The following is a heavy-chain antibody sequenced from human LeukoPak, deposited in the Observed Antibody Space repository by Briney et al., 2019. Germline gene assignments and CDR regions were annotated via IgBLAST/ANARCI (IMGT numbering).Heavy chain of an antibody. J-gene: IGHJ4*02. Sequence: ASVKVSCKASDYTFTNYGVSWVRQAPGQGLEWMGWISAYNGKTYYAQKFQGRVTVTTDTSTSTAYMDLRSLRSDDTAVYYCARTNLHCKNGVCYDYWGQGTPVTVSS. CDR2: ISAYNGKT. V-gene: IGHV1-18*01. CDR1: DYTFTNYG. CDR3: ARTNLHCKNGVCYDY. D-gene: IGHD2-8*01.